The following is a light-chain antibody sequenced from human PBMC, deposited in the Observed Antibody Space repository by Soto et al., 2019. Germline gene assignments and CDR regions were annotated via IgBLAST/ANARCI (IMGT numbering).Light chain of an antibody. Sequence: DIQMTQSPSTLSGSVGDRVTITCRASQTISSWLAWYQQKPGKAPKLLIYKASTLKSGVPSRFRGSGSGTEFTLTIGSLQPDDFATYYCQHYNSYSEAFGQGTKVELK. CDR2: KAS. CDR1: QTISSW. J-gene: IGKJ1*01. V-gene: IGKV1-5*03. CDR3: QHYNSYSEA.